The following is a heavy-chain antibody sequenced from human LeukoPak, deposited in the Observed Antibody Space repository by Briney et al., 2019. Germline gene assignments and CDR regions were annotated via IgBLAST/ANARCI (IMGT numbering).Heavy chain of an antibody. V-gene: IGHV1-2*06. J-gene: IGHJ6*03. D-gene: IGHD6-19*01. Sequence: EASVKVSCKAFGYTFSDYYMHWVRQAPGQGLEWMGRINPNSGGTNYAQKFQGRVTMITDTSITTAYMELNRLRSGDKAVYYCARDADSSGWYEDRYFYYMDVWGKGTTVTVSS. CDR1: GYTFSDYY. CDR2: INPNSGGT. CDR3: ARDADSSGWYEDRYFYYMDV.